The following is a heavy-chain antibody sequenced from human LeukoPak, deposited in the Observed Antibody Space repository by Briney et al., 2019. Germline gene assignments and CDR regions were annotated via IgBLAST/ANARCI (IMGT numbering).Heavy chain of an antibody. V-gene: IGHV1-18*01. J-gene: IGHJ6*03. CDR2: ISAYNGNT. CDR1: GYTFTSYG. Sequence: ASVKVSCKASGYTFTSYGISWVRQAPGQGLEWVGWISAYNGNTNYAQKLQGRVTMTTDTSTSTAYMELRSLRSDDTAVYYCARGQSGGPLDYYYYYMDVWGKGTTVTVSS. CDR3: ARGQSGGPLDYYYYYMDV. D-gene: IGHD2-15*01.